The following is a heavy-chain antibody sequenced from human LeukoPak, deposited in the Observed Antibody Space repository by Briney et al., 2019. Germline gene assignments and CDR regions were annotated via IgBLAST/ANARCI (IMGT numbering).Heavy chain of an antibody. CDR3: AREGWELPDAFYI. CDR1: GFTFSSYA. J-gene: IGHJ3*02. Sequence: GGSLRLSCAASGFTFSSYAMHWVRQAPGKGLEWVAVISYDGSNKYYADSVKGRFTISRDNSKNTLYLQMNSLRAEDTAVYYCAREGWELPDAFYIWGQGTMVTVSS. V-gene: IGHV3-30-3*01. D-gene: IGHD1-26*01. CDR2: ISYDGSNK.